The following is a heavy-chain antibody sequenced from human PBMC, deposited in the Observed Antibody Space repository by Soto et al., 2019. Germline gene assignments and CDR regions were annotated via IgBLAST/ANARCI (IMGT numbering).Heavy chain of an antibody. CDR3: AKGRVIVVVPAAMGEGSFDI. CDR2: ISGSGGST. V-gene: IGHV3-23*01. J-gene: IGHJ3*02. CDR1: GFTFSSYA. D-gene: IGHD2-2*01. Sequence: EVQLLESGGGLVQPGGSLRLSCAASGFTFSSYAMSWVRQAPGKGLEWVSAISGSGGSTYYADSVKGRFTISSDNSKNTVNLQMNSQRAEDTAVYYCAKGRVIVVVPAAMGEGSFDIWGQGTMVTVSS.